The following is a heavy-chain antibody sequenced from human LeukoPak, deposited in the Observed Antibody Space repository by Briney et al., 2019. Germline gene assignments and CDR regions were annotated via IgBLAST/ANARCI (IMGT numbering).Heavy chain of an antibody. CDR2: IWYDGSNK. CDR3: AREPIHYYDSSGYFDY. Sequence: AGSLRLSCAASGFTFSSYGMRWVRQAPGKGLEWVAVIWYDGSNKYYADSVKGRFTISRDNSKNTLYLQMNSLRAEDTAVYYCAREPIHYYDSSGYFDYWGQGTLVTVSS. V-gene: IGHV3-33*01. CDR1: GFTFSSYG. J-gene: IGHJ4*02. D-gene: IGHD3-22*01.